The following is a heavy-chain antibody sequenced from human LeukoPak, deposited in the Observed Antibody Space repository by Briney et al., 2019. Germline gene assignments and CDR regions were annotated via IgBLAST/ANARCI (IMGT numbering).Heavy chain of an antibody. D-gene: IGHD2-21*01. V-gene: IGHV1-2*02. CDR1: GYTFTVNY. CDR3: ARDKGRGYSSILSNFGDH. CDR2: INPNNGGT. J-gene: IGHJ4*02. Sequence: WASVTVSCKASGYTFTVNYMHWVRQAPGQGREWMGWINPNNGGTKYAQKFQGRVTMTRDTSSSTAYMELSRLRSDHTAVYYCARDKGRGYSSILSNFGDHWGQGTLVTVSS.